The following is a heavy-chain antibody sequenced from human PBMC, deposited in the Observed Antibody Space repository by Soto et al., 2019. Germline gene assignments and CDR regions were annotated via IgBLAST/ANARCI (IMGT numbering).Heavy chain of an antibody. D-gene: IGHD2-2*01. Sequence: SETLSLTCTVSGGSISSGGYYWSWIRQHPGKGLEWIGYIYYSGSTYYNPSLKSRVTISVDTSKNQFSLKLSSVTAADTAVYYCARANIVVVPVPKDGGQSNWFDPWGQGTLVTVSS. CDR3: ARANIVVVPVPKDGGQSNWFDP. V-gene: IGHV4-31*03. CDR1: GGSISSGGYY. CDR2: IYYSGST. J-gene: IGHJ5*02.